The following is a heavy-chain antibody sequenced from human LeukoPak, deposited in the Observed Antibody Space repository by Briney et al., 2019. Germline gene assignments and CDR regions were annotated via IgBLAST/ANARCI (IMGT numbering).Heavy chain of an antibody. CDR3: ARGQQIMITFGGVIADY. V-gene: IGHV3-7*01. J-gene: IGHJ4*02. Sequence: GGSLRLSCAASGFTFSSYWMSWVRQAPGKGLEWVANIKQDGSEKYYVDSVKGRFTISRDNAKNSLYLQMNSLRAEDTAVYYCARGQQIMITFGGVIADYWGQGTLVTVSS. D-gene: IGHD3-16*02. CDR1: GFTFSSYW. CDR2: IKQDGSEK.